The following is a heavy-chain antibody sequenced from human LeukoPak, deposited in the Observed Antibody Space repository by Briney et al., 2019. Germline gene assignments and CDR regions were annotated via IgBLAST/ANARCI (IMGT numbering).Heavy chain of an antibody. Sequence: GGSLRLSCTASGFTFSDNVMHWVRQTPAKGLEWVAVISDSGVNQYYADSVKGRFTISRDNSKNTLYLQMNSLRAEDTAVYYCAKDLYSSGWSIDYWGQGTLVTVSS. CDR1: GFTFSDNV. CDR3: AKDLYSSGWSIDY. J-gene: IGHJ4*02. CDR2: ISDSGVNQ. V-gene: IGHV3-30-3*01. D-gene: IGHD6-19*01.